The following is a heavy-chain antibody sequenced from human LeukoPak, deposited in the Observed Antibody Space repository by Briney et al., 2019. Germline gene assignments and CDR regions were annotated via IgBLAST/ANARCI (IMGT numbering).Heavy chain of an antibody. D-gene: IGHD3-9*01. CDR1: GYTFTSYD. CDR3: ARGGRYFDWLSLWGDAFDI. CDR2: MNPNSGNT. V-gene: IGHV1-8*01. J-gene: IGHJ3*02. Sequence: ASVKVSCKASGYTFTSYDINWVRQAAGQGLEWMGWMNPNSGNTAYSQQFPGRVTMPRNTFISTAYMELSSLRSEDTAVYYCARGGRYFDWLSLWGDAFDIWGQGTMVTVSS.